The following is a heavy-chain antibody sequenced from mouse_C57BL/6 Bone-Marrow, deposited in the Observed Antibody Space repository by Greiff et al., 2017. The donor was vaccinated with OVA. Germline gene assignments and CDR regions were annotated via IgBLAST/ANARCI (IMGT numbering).Heavy chain of an antibody. CDR1: GFSFTSYG. J-gene: IGHJ3*01. Sequence: VQLVESGPGLVQPSQSLSITCTVSGFSFTSYGVHWVRQSPGKGLEWLGVIWSGGSTDYNAAFISRLSISKDNAKSQVVFKMNSLQADDTAIYYCARNSGYYGSSYPWFAYWGQGTLVTVSA. CDR3: ARNSGYYGSSYPWFAY. CDR2: IWSGGST. V-gene: IGHV2-2*01. D-gene: IGHD1-1*01.